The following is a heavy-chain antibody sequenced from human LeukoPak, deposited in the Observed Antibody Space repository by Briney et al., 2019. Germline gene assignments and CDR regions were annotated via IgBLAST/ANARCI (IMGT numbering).Heavy chain of an antibody. Sequence: GASVKVSCKVSGYTLTELSMHWVRQAPGKGLEWMGGFDPEDGETIYAQKFQGRVTMTEDTSTDTAYMELSSLRSEDTAVYYCATDKWLQPDAFDIWGQGTVITVSS. J-gene: IGHJ3*02. CDR1: GYTLTELS. V-gene: IGHV1-24*01. CDR2: FDPEDGET. CDR3: ATDKWLQPDAFDI. D-gene: IGHD5-24*01.